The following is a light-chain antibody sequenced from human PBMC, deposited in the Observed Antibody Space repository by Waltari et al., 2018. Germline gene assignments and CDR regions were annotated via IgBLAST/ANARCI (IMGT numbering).Light chain of an antibody. J-gene: IGLJ2*01. CDR3: TSFTYRTTLV. Sequence: QSAMTQPASVSGSPGQSITISCTGTNRDVGGYNKIYCYQYLPGKAPKLLIYDVTKRPSGVSDRFSGSRSGATASLTISGLQAEDEADYYCTSFTYRTTLVFGGGTKLAVL. CDR2: DVT. V-gene: IGLV2-14*03. CDR1: NRDVGGYNK.